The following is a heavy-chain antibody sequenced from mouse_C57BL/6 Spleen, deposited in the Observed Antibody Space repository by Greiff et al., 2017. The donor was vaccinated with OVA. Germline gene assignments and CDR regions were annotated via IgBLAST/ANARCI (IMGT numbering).Heavy chain of an antibody. J-gene: IGHJ3*01. D-gene: IGHD1-1*01. CDR1: GFTFSDFY. CDR2: SRNKANDYTT. CDR3: ARGAGGSSYPFAY. Sequence: EVKVVESGGGLVQSGRSLRLSCATSGFTFSDFYMEWVRQAPGKGLEWIAASRNKANDYTTEYSASVKGRFIVSRDTSQSILYLQMNALRAEDTAIYYCARGAGGSSYPFAYWGQGTLVTVSA. V-gene: IGHV7-1*01.